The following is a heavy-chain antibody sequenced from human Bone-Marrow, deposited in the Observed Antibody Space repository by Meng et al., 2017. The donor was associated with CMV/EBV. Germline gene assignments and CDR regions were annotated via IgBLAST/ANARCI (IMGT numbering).Heavy chain of an antibody. CDR2: ISYDGSNQ. V-gene: IGHV3-30*04. D-gene: IGHD3-22*01. Sequence: GESLKISCAASGFTFSRYSMPWVRQGPGKGLEWVAVISYDGSNQYYADSVRGRFTISRDDSKNTLYLQMNSLRAEDTAVYYCARDPSLSSFYYYFDLWGQGSLVTVSS. J-gene: IGHJ4*02. CDR3: ARDPSLSSFYYYFDL. CDR1: GFTFSRYS.